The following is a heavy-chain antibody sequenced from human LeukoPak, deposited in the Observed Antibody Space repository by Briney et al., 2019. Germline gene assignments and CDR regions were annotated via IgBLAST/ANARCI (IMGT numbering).Heavy chain of an antibody. CDR1: GGSTSSGDYY. D-gene: IGHD1-14*01. V-gene: IGHV4-30-4*08. J-gene: IGHJ4*02. CDR2: IYYSGST. Sequence: SETLSLTCTVSGGSTSSGDYYWSWIRQPPGKGLEWIGYIYYSGSTYYNPSLKSRVTISVDTSKNQFSLKLSSVTAADTAVYFCARASTTFDDWGQGTLVTVSS. CDR3: ARASTTFDD.